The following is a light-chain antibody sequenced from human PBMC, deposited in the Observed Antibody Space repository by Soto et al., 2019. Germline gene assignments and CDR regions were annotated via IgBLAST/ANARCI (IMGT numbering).Light chain of an antibody. Sequence: QSVLTQPPSVSGAPGQRVTISCTGSSSNIGAHYDVHWYQQLPGTDPKLLIYGNSNRPSGVPDRFSGSKSGTSASLAITGLQAEDEADYYCQSYDSSLSGYVFGTGTKLTVL. V-gene: IGLV1-40*01. CDR1: SSNIGAHYD. CDR2: GNS. J-gene: IGLJ1*01. CDR3: QSYDSSLSGYV.